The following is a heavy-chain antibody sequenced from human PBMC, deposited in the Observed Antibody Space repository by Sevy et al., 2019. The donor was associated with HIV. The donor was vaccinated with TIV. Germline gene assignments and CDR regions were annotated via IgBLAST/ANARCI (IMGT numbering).Heavy chain of an antibody. CDR3: ARESPLGVEWELSRPQNWFDP. V-gene: IGHV4-59*01. Sequence: SETLSLTCTVFGGSISSYYWNWIRQPPGKGLEWIGYIYYSGSTNYNPSLKSRVTIPVDMSKNQFPLKLSSVTAADTAVYYCARESPLGVEWELSRPQNWFDPWGQGTLVTVSS. D-gene: IGHD1-26*01. CDR2: IYYSGST. CDR1: GGSISSYY. J-gene: IGHJ5*02.